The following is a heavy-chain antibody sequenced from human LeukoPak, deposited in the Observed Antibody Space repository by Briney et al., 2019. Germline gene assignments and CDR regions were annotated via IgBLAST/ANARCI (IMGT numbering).Heavy chain of an antibody. J-gene: IGHJ3*02. CDR3: ARVRDGYNDAYDI. D-gene: IGHD5-24*01. CDR1: GYTFTSYY. CDR2: INPSGGST. V-gene: IGHV1-46*01. Sequence: ASVKVSRKASGYTFTSYYMHWVRRAPGQGLEWMGLINPSGGSTTYAQKFQGRVTMTRDMSTSTVYMELSSLRSEDTAVYYCARVRDGYNDAYDIWGQGTMLTVSS.